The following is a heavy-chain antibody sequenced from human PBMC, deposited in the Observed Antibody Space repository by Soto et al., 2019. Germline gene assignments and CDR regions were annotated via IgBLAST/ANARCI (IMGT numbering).Heavy chain of an antibody. CDR3: ARVRGYNYGNGLFDY. CDR2: INYSGST. CDR1: GSSISSYY. J-gene: IGHJ4*02. V-gene: IGHV4-59*01. D-gene: IGHD5-18*01. Sequence: PSETLSLTCTVSGSSISSYYWSWIRQPPGKGLEWIGYINYSGSTNYNPSLKSRVNISVDTSKNQFSLKLSSVTAADTAVFYFARVRGYNYGNGLFDYWGQGTLVTVSS.